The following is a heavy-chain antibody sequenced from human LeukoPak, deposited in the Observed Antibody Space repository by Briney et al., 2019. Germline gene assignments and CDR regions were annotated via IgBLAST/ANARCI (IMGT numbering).Heavy chain of an antibody. J-gene: IGHJ4*02. CDR2: ISSSRSFT. Sequence: QAGGSLRLSCAASGFSFSDHYMSWIRQAPGKGLEWVSYISSSRSFTNYADSVKGRFTISRDTAKNSLYLQMNSLRAEDTAVYYCARLRGYSYGLDYWGQGILVTVSS. CDR3: ARLRGYSYGLDY. CDR1: GFSFSDHY. D-gene: IGHD5-18*01. V-gene: IGHV3-11*03.